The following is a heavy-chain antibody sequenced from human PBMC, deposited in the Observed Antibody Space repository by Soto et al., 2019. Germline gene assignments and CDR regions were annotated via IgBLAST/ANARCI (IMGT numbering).Heavy chain of an antibody. CDR3: AKKGGAEQLWTYGMDV. D-gene: IGHD6-13*01. J-gene: IGHJ6*02. Sequence: GGSLRLSCAASGFTVSSNYMIWVRQAPGKGLEWVSGIIGSGGSTFNADSVKGRFTISRDNSKNTLFLQMNSLRAEDTAVYYCAKKGGAEQLWTYGMDVWGQGTTVTVSS. CDR1: GFTVSSNY. CDR2: IIGSGGST. V-gene: IGHV3-23*01.